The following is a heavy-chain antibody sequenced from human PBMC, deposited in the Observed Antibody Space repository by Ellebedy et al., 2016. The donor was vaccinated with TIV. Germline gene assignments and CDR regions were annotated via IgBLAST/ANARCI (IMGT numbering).Heavy chain of an antibody. CDR1: GFTYSTYD. J-gene: IGHJ4*02. D-gene: IGHD1-14*01. Sequence: GESLKISCAASGFTYSTYDMSWVRQAPGKGLEWVSTISSTGSRTYYADSVEGRFIISRDNSKKTLYLQMNSLRADDTAIYYCAKGRSGTYIHHAFDSWGQGTLVTVSS. CDR2: ISSTGSRT. CDR3: AKGRSGTYIHHAFDS. V-gene: IGHV3-23*01.